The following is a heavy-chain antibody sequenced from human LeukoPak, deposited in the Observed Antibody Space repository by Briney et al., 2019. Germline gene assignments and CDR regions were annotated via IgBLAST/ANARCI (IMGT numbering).Heavy chain of an antibody. Sequence: PSETLSLTCTVSGGSISGHHWSWIRQPPGKGLDWIGYICANNGGTDYNPSLKTRATISVDTSKNQFSLPLHAVTAADTAVYYCARDSAARSDLWGRGTLVTVAS. D-gene: IGHD2-15*01. CDR3: ARDSAARSDL. J-gene: IGHJ2*01. CDR1: GGSISGHH. V-gene: IGHV4-59*11. CDR2: ICANNGGT.